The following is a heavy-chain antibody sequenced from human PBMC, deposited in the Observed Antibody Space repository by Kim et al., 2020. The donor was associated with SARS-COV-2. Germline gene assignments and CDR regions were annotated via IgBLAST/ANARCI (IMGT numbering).Heavy chain of an antibody. J-gene: IGHJ4*02. CDR1: GGSISSGGYY. CDR3: ATHSGAYCSSTSCHRDY. CDR2: IYYSGST. Sequence: SETLSLTCTVSGGSISSGGYYWSWIRQHPGKGLEWIGYIYYSGSTYYNPSLKSRVTISVDTSKNQFSLKLSSVTAADTAVYYCATHSGAYCSSTSCHRDYWGQGTLVTVSS. D-gene: IGHD2-2*02. V-gene: IGHV4-31*03.